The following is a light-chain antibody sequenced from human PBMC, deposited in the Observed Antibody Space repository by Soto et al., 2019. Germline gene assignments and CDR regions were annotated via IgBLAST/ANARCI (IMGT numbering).Light chain of an antibody. CDR3: QQRSNWPWT. CDR1: QSIRRW. V-gene: IGKV1-5*01. J-gene: IGKJ1*01. Sequence: DIQMTQSPSTLSASVGDGVTITCRASQSIRRWLAWYQQKPGKAPKPLMYDASTLESGVPSRFSGSGSGTEFTLTISSLEPEDFAVYFCQQRSNWPWTFGQGTKVDIK. CDR2: DAS.